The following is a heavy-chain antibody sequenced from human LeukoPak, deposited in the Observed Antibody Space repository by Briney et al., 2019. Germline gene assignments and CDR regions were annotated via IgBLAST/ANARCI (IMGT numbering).Heavy chain of an antibody. CDR1: GFSFSDHF. CDR2: IRNKVNSYTT. V-gene: IGHV3-72*01. J-gene: IGHJ4*02. Sequence: GGSLRLSCAASGFSFSDHFMDWVRQAPGKGLEWVGRIRNKVNSYTTDFAASVKGRFTISRDDSKNSLYLQVNSLKTEDTAMYYCASASAGLIEYWGQGTLVTVSS. CDR3: ASASAGLIEY.